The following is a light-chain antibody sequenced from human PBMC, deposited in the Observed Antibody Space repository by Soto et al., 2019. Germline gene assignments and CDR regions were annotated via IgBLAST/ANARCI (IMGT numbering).Light chain of an antibody. V-gene: IGLV2-23*02. J-gene: IGLJ2*01. CDR1: SSDAGKYNF. CDR3: CLYGGSSNYVV. CDR2: EVT. Sequence: QSALTQPASVSGSPGQSITISCTGTSSDAGKYNFVSWYRQHPGKVPKLIIFEVTKRPSGVSNRFSGSRSGNTASLTISGLQAEDEADYYCCLYGGSSNYVVFGGGTKVTVL.